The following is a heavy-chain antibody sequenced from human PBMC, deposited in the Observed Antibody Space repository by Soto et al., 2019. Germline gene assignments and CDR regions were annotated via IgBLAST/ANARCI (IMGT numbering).Heavy chain of an antibody. V-gene: IGHV3-30*18. D-gene: IGHD1-1*01. J-gene: IGHJ4*02. CDR1: GFTFSSYG. CDR3: AKFGMATTKRSPPYYIDY. CDR2: ISYDGSNK. Sequence: GGSLRLSCAASGFTFSSYGMHWVRQAPGKGLEWVVVISYDGSNKYYADSVKGRFTISRDNSKNTLYLQMNSLRAEDTAVYYCAKFGMATTKRSPPYYIDYWGQGALVTVSS.